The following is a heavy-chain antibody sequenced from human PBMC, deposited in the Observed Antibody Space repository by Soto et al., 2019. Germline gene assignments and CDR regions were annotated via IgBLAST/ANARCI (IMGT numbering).Heavy chain of an antibody. V-gene: IGHV1-18*01. CDR3: ARDLYSSDQPQSWFDP. Sequence: QVQLVQSGAEVKKPGASVKVSCKASGYTFTSYGISWVRQAPGQGLEWMGWISAYNGNTNYAQKLQGRVTMTTDTPTSTAYMELRSMRSDDTAVYYCARDLYSSDQPQSWFDPWGQGTLVTVSS. J-gene: IGHJ5*02. CDR2: ISAYNGNT. D-gene: IGHD6-19*01. CDR1: GYTFTSYG.